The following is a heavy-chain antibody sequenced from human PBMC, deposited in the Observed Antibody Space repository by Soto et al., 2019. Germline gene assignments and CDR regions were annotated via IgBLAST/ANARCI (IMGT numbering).Heavy chain of an antibody. J-gene: IGHJ6*02. V-gene: IGHV4-61*01. CDR3: ARDNGRYSSSWYRDYYYGMDV. Sequence: PSETLSLTCTVSGGSVSSGSYYWSWIRQPPGKRLEWIGYIYYSGSTNYNPSLKSRVTISVDTSKNQFSLKLSSVTAADTAVYYCARDNGRYSSSWYRDYYYGMDVWGQGTTVTVSS. CDR2: IYYSGST. D-gene: IGHD6-13*01. CDR1: GGSVSSGSYY.